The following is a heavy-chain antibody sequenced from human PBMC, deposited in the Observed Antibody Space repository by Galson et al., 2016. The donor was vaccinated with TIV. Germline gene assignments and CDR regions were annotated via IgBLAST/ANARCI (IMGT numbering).Heavy chain of an antibody. Sequence: SLRLSCAASGFTFNNYAMHWVRQAPGKGLEWVSGISGSGGITYFADSVRGRFTIYRDNSRNTLYLHLNSLRAEDTAVYYCAKRMNYGGAAFENWGQGTIVTVSS. CDR2: ISGSGGIT. V-gene: IGHV3-23*01. D-gene: IGHD4-23*01. CDR1: GFTFNNYA. J-gene: IGHJ3*02. CDR3: AKRMNYGGAAFEN.